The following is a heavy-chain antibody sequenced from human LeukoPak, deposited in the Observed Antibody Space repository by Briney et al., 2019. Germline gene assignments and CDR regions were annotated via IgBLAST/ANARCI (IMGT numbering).Heavy chain of an antibody. CDR3: ARRHYFYGMDV. Sequence: GESLKISCKGSGYNFASSWITWVRQMPGKGLEWMGRIDPSDSYINYSPSFQGHVTISADKSISTAYLQWSSLKASDTAMYYCARRHYFYGMDVWGQGTTVSVSS. CDR2: IDPSDSYI. V-gene: IGHV5-10-1*01. J-gene: IGHJ6*02. CDR1: GYNFASSW.